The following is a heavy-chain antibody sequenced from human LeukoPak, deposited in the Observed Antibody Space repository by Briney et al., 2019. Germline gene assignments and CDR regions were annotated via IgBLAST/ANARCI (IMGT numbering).Heavy chain of an antibody. V-gene: IGHV3-23*01. J-gene: IGHJ5*02. CDR2: ISGSGGST. CDR1: GFTFSSYA. CDR3: AKSGYSSSWSNAAVYNWFDP. D-gene: IGHD6-13*01. Sequence: GGSLRLSCAASGFTFSSYAMSWVRQAPGKGLEWVSAISGSGGSTYYADSVKGRFTISRDNSKNTLYLQMNSLRAEDTAVYYCAKSGYSSSWSNAAVYNWFDPWGQGTLVTVSS.